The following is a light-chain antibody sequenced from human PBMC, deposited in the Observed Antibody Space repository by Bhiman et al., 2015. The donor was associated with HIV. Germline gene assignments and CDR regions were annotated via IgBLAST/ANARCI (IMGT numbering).Light chain of an antibody. Sequence: QLVLTQPPSVSGAPGQRVTISCSGSSSNFGAGYDVHWYQQLPGTAPKLVIYGNNNRPSGVPDRFSASKSETSASLAITGLQAEDEADYYCQSYDSSLSHVFGTATRVTVL. CDR3: QSYDSSLSHV. J-gene: IGLJ1*01. CDR2: GNN. CDR1: SSNFGAGYD. V-gene: IGLV1-40*01.